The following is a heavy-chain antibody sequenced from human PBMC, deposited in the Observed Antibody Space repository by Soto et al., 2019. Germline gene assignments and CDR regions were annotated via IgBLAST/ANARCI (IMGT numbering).Heavy chain of an antibody. Sequence: QVQLQESGPGLVKPSGTLSLTCAASSGSIFTTNWWSWVRQSPGRGLQWIGDIYHSGSPKYNPSLKCLVSIAIGKSKDPFFLNLTSVTAADTAVYYCARKPDVATAKVGGGYVFDVWGQGTMVTVSS. J-gene: IGHJ3*01. D-gene: IGHD3-16*01. CDR3: ARKPDVATAKVGGGYVFDV. V-gene: IGHV4-4*02. CDR2: IYHSGSP. CDR1: SGSIFTTNW.